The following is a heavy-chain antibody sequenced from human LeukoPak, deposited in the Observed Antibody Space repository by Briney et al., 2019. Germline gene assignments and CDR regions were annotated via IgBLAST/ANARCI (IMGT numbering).Heavy chain of an antibody. CDR3: ARRYSSSWYRSRSGYYFDY. J-gene: IGHJ4*02. CDR2: IYYSGST. D-gene: IGHD6-13*01. Sequence: PSETLSLTCTVSGGSISSSNYYWGWIRQPPGKGLEWIGSIYYSGSTYYNPSLKSRVTISVDTSKNQFSLKLSSVTAADTAVYYCARRYSSSWYRSRSGYYFDYWGQGTLVTVSS. V-gene: IGHV4-39*01. CDR1: GGSISSSNYY.